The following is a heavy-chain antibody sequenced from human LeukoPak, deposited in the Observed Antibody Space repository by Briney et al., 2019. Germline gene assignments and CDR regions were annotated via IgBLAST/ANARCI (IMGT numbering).Heavy chain of an antibody. CDR3: ARDYHFWSGYYSLYYFDY. D-gene: IGHD3-3*02. CDR1: GFTFSSYW. J-gene: IGHJ4*02. CDR2: IKQDGCEK. Sequence: GGSLRLSCAASGFTFSSYWMSWVRQAPGKGLEWVANIKQDGCEKYYVDSVKGRFTISRDNAKNSLYLQMNSLRAEDTAAYYCARDYHFWSGYYSLYYFDYWGQGTLVTVSS. V-gene: IGHV3-7*01.